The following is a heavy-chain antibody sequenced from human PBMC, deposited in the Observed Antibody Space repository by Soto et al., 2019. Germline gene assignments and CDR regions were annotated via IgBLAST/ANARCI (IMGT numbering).Heavy chain of an antibody. CDR2: ISGSGGST. J-gene: IGHJ6*02. CDR1: GFTFINYA. CDR3: AKVAGSYVGGMDV. D-gene: IGHD3-16*01. V-gene: IGHV3-23*01. Sequence: EVQLLEAGGGLVQPGGSLRLSCAASGFTFINYAMSWVRQAPGKGLEWVSVISGSGGSTYYADSVKGRFSISRDNSKNTLYLQMSSLRAEDTAVDYCAKVAGSYVGGMDVWGQGTTVTVSS.